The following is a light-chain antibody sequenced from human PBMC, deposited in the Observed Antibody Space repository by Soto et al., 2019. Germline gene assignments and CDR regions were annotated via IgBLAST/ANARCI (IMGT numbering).Light chain of an antibody. J-gene: IGKJ5*01. CDR1: QSVSRY. Sequence: EIVLTQSPATLSLSPGERATLSCRASQSVSRYLAWYQQTPGQAPRLLISDTSNRATGIPARFSGSGSGTDFTLTISSLEPEDFAVYYCQQRSNWPIITFGQGTRLEIK. CDR3: QQRSNWPIIT. CDR2: DTS. V-gene: IGKV3-11*01.